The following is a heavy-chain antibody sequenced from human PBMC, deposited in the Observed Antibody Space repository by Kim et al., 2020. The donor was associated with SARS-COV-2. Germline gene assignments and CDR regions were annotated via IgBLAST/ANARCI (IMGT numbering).Heavy chain of an antibody. Sequence: GGSLRLSCAASGFTFSRYGMHWVRQAPGKGLEWVAVIWFDGSNKYYADSVKGRFTISRDNSKNTLYLQMNSLRAEDTAVYFCATWGIGVVPAATQVVRGLDLWGRGTLVTVSS. CDR3: ATWGIGVVPAATQVVRGLDL. CDR1: GFTFSRYG. D-gene: IGHD2-2*01. CDR2: IWFDGSNK. J-gene: IGHJ2*01. V-gene: IGHV3-33*01.